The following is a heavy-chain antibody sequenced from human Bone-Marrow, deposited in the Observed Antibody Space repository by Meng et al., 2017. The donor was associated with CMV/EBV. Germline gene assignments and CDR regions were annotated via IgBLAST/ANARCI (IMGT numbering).Heavy chain of an antibody. J-gene: IGHJ5*02. CDR1: GYTFTAYY. D-gene: IGHD6-19*01. CDR3: ARDFRTGWSFEDP. V-gene: IGHV1-2*02. CDR2: INPSSGGT. Sequence: ASVKVSCKASGYTFTAYYMHWLRQAPGQGLEWMGWINPSSGGTSYAQKYQGRVTMTRDTSISTAYLELRSLTSDDTAVYYCARDFRTGWSFEDPWGQGTLVTVSS.